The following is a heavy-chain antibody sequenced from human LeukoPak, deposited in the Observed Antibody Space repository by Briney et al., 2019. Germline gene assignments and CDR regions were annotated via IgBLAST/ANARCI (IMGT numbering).Heavy chain of an antibody. V-gene: IGHV4-59*01. CDR2: IYYSGST. CDR3: ARAAGLFNWFDP. Sequence: SETLSLTCTVSGGSISSYYWSWIRQPPGKGLEWIGYIYYSGSTNYNPSLKSRVTISVGTSKNQFSLKLSSVTAADTAVYYCARAAGLFNWFDPWGQGTLVTVSS. CDR1: GGSISSYY. J-gene: IGHJ5*02.